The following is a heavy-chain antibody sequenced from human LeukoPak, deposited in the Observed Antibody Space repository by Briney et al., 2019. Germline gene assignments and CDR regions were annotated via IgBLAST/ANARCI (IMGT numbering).Heavy chain of an antibody. CDR2: ISWNSGSI. J-gene: IGHJ6*03. V-gene: IGHV3-9*01. D-gene: IGHD3-16*01. Sequence: GGSLRLSCAASGFTFDDYAMHWVRQAPGKGLEWVSGISWNSGSIGYADSVKGRFTISRDNAKNSLYLQMNSLRAEDTVLYYCAKSSFGGGYYYYMDVWGKGTTVTVSS. CDR1: GFTFDDYA. CDR3: AKSSFGGGYYYYMDV.